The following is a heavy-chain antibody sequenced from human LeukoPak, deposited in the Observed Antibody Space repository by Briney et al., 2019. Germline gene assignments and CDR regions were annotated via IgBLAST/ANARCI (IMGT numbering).Heavy chain of an antibody. Sequence: PGGSLRLSCAASGFTFDDYAMHWVRQAPGKGLEWVSGISWNSGSIGYADSVKGRFTISRDNSKNTLYLQMNSLRVEDTAVYYCAKEGGLRSSWSFDFWGQGILVIVSS. V-gene: IGHV3-9*01. J-gene: IGHJ4*02. D-gene: IGHD6-13*01. CDR2: ISWNSGSI. CDR1: GFTFDDYA. CDR3: AKEGGLRSSWSFDF.